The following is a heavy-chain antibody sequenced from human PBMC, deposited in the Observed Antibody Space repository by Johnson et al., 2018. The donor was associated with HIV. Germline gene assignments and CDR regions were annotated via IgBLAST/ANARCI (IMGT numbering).Heavy chain of an antibody. CDR2: LFSGGTT. Sequence: VQLMESGGGLVQPGGSLRLSCAASGFSVSTYYMSWVRQAPGRGLEWVSVLFSGGTTYYADSVKGRFTISRDNSKNTLFLQMNSLRAEDTAVFYCARACREGYTCDAYDIWGQGTMVTVSS. D-gene: IGHD5-24*01. CDR3: ARACREGYTCDAYDI. CDR1: GFSVSTYY. J-gene: IGHJ3*02. V-gene: IGHV3-66*01.